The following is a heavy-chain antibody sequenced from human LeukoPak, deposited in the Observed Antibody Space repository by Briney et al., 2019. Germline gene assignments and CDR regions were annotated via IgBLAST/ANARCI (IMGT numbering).Heavy chain of an antibody. V-gene: IGHV1-18*01. CDR3: ARDYYDSSGYYAFDI. CDR1: GYTFSRYG. Sequence: ASVKVSCKASGYTFSRYGISWVRRTPGQRLEWMGWVSGHNGNTKFAQKFQGRVTMTTDTATSTAYMELRSLRSDDTAVYYCARDYYDSSGYYAFDIWGQGTMVTVSS. D-gene: IGHD3-22*01. J-gene: IGHJ3*02. CDR2: VSGHNGNT.